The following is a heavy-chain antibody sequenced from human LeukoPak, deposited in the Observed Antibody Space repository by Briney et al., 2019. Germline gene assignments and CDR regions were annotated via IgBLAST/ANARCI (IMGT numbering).Heavy chain of an antibody. D-gene: IGHD6-13*01. CDR3: ARVSIAAAGTFFDY. J-gene: IGHJ4*02. CDR1: GFTFSSYA. V-gene: IGHV3-30-3*01. Sequence: GGSLRLSCAASGFTFSSYATHWVRQAPGKGLEWVAVISYDGSNKYYADSVKGRFTISRDNSKNTLHLQMNSLRAEDTAVYYCARVSIAAAGTFFDYWGQGTLVTVSS. CDR2: ISYDGSNK.